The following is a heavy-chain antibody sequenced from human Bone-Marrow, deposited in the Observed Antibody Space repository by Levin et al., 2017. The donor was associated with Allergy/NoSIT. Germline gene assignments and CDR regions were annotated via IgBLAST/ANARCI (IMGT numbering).Heavy chain of an antibody. D-gene: IGHD3-16*02. CDR2: FDPEGGEI. V-gene: IGHV1-24*01. CDR1: GYTFTEVS. CDR3: TRGVMIRLGGVIASYGMDV. Sequence: VASVKVSCKVSGYTFTEVSMQWVRQAPGKGLEWMGGFDPEGGEITYAQKFQGRVTMTEDTSTDTAYMKLSSLRSEDTAVYYCTRGVMIRLGGVIASYGMDVWGQGTAVTVSS. J-gene: IGHJ6*02.